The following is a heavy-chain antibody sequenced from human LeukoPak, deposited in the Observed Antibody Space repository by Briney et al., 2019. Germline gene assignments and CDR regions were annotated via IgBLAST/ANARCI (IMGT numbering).Heavy chain of an antibody. Sequence: MPSGTLSLTCAVSGGSISSNNWWSWVRQPPGKGLEWIGEIYHSGSTNYNLSLKSRVTISVDKSKNQFSLKLSSVTAADTAVYYCARDYWFGGQRAFDIWGQGTMVTVSS. CDR2: IYHSGST. CDR3: ARDYWFGGQRAFDI. D-gene: IGHD3-10*01. V-gene: IGHV4-4*02. J-gene: IGHJ3*02. CDR1: GGSISSNNW.